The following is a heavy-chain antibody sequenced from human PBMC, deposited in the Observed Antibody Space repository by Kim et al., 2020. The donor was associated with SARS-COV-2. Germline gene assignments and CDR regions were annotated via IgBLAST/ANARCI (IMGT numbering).Heavy chain of an antibody. CDR2: INHSGST. D-gene: IGHD3-10*01. CDR1: GGSFSGYY. CDR3: ARVRNTMVRGSILGYFQH. J-gene: IGHJ1*01. V-gene: IGHV4-34*01. Sequence: SETLSLTCAVYGGSFSGYYLSWIRQPPGKVLEWIGVINHSGSTNYIPSLKSRVTISVDTSKNQFSLKLSSVTAADTALYYCARVRNTMVRGSILGYFQH.